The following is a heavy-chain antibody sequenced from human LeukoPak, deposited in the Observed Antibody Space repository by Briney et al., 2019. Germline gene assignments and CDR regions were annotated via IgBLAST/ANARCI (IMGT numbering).Heavy chain of an antibody. Sequence: ASVKVSCKASGYTFTSYYMHWVRQAPGQGLEWMGIINPSGGSTSYAQKFQGRVTMTRDTSTSTVYMELSSLRSEDTAVYYCARRCSSTSCYPAHGSSYYYGMDVWGQGTTVTVSS. CDR1: GYTFTSYY. D-gene: IGHD2-2*01. V-gene: IGHV1-46*01. CDR3: ARRCSSTSCYPAHGSSYYYGMDV. CDR2: INPSGGST. J-gene: IGHJ6*02.